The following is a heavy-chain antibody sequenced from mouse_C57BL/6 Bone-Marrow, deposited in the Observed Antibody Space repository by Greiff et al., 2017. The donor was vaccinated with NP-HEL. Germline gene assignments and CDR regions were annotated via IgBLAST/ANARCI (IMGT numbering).Heavy chain of an antibody. CDR2: IDPSDSYT. V-gene: IGHV1-50*01. J-gene: IGHJ2*01. D-gene: IGHD2-5*01. CDR3: ARIAYYSNYCDY. CDR1: GYTFTSYW. Sequence: QVQLQQPGAELVKPGASVKLSCKASGYTFTSYWMQWVKQRPGQGLEWIGEIDPSDSYTNYNQKFKGKATLTVETSSSTAYMQLSSLTSEDSAVYYCARIAYYSNYCDYWGQGTTLTVSS.